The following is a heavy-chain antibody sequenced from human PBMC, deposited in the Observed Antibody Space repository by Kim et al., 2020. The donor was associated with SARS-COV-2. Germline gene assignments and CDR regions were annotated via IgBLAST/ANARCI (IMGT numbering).Heavy chain of an antibody. CDR2: ST. Sequence: STSYNPSLKTRVTISRDTSKNQFSLRLSSVTAADTAMYYCARDEGGPIFDYWGQGTLVTVSS. J-gene: IGHJ4*02. CDR3: ARDEGGPIFDY. D-gene: IGHD3-16*01. V-gene: IGHV4-34*01.